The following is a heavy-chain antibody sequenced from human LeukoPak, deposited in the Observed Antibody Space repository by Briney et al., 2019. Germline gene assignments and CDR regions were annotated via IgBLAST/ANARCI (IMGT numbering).Heavy chain of an antibody. CDR2: IHSGGST. V-gene: IGHV3-66*02. J-gene: IGHJ4*02. D-gene: IGHD2-2*01. CDR1: GFTVSSNY. CDR3: AREYCSSTSCSVDY. Sequence: GGSLRLSCAASGFTVSSNYMSWVRQAPGKGLEWVSVIHSGGSTYYADSVKGRFTISRDNSKNTLYLQMNSLRAEDTAVYYCAREYCSSTSCSVDYWGQGTLVTVSS.